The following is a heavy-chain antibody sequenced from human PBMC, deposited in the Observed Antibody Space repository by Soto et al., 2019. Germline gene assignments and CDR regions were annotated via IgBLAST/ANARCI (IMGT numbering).Heavy chain of an antibody. J-gene: IGHJ5*02. CDR2: IKQDGSER. D-gene: IGHD2-21*01. CDR1: GFTFGNYW. CDR3: ASARHIGP. Sequence: GSLRLSCAASGFTFGNYWMSWVRQAPGKGPEWVANIKQDGSERNYVDSVKGRFTISRDNAENSLYLQMNSLRVEDTGVYYCASARHIGPWGQGTLVTVSS. V-gene: IGHV3-7*01.